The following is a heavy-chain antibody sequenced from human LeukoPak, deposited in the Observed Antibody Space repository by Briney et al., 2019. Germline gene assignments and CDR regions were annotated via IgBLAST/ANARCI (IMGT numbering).Heavy chain of an antibody. CDR3: ARAKYSSSFGVY. V-gene: IGHV3-23*01. J-gene: IGHJ4*02. CDR2: ISGSGGST. CDR1: GFTFSSYA. Sequence: GGSLRLSCAASGFTFSSYAMSWVRQAPGKGLEWVSAISGSGGSTYYADSVKGRFTISRDNAKNSLYLQMNSLRAEDTAVYYCARAKYSSSFGVYWGQGTLVTVSS. D-gene: IGHD6-6*01.